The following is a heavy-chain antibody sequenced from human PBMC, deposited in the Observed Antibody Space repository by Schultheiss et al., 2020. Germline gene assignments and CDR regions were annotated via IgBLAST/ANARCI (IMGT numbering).Heavy chain of an antibody. J-gene: IGHJ6*02. Sequence: GGSLRLSCAASGFTFDDYAMHWVRQAPGKGLEWVGRIKSKTDGGTTDYAAPVKGRFTISRDDSKNTLYLQMNSLKTEDTAVYYCTRTSALHLGELSSPYYYYYGMDVWGQGTTVTVSS. CDR2: IKSKTDGGTT. CDR1: GFTFDDYA. CDR3: TRTSALHLGELSSPYYYYYGMDV. V-gene: IGHV3-15*07. D-gene: IGHD3-16*02.